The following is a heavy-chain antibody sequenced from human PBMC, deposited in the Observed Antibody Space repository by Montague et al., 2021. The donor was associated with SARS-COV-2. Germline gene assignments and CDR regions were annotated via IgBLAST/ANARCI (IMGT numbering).Heavy chain of an antibody. CDR3: ARSDWDYYDRSGYYHFDS. CDR2: MYSRGGI. CDR1: GGSISSGTYY. D-gene: IGHD3-22*01. J-gene: IGHJ4*02. Sequence: TLSLTCSVSGGSISSGTYYWNWIRQPAGKGLEWIGHMYSRGGISYNPSLRSRVTISPDTARNQFSLKFSSVTAADTAIYYCARSDWDYYDRSGYYHFDSGGQGPLVAVSS. V-gene: IGHV4-61*09.